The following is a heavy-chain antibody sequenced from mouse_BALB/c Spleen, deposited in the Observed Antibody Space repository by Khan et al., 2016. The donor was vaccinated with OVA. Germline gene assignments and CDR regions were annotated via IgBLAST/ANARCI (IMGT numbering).Heavy chain of an antibody. Sequence: VQLQESGAELAKPGASVKMSCKASGYTFINYWILWVKQRPGQGLEWIGYINPSTGYTEYNQNFKDKATLTADKSSSTAYMQLSSLTSEDSAVYYGARRGLGWDFDYWGQGTTLTVSS. CDR2: INPSTGYT. CDR1: GYTFINYW. V-gene: IGHV1-7*01. D-gene: IGHD1-1*02. CDR3: ARRGLGWDFDY. J-gene: IGHJ2*01.